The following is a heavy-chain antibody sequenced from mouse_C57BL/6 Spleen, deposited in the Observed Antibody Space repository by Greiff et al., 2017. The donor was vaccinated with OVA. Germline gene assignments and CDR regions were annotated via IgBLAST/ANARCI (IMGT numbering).Heavy chain of an antibody. CDR1: GFTFSDYG. J-gene: IGHJ1*03. D-gene: IGHD1-1*01. Sequence: EVMLVESGGGLVKPGGSLKLSCAASGFTFSDYGMHWVRQAPEKGLEWVAYISSGSSTIYYADTVKGRFTISRDNAKNTLFLQMTSLRSEDTAMYYCARTGDKKDGSSFYWYFDVWGTGTTVTVSS. CDR3: ARTGDKKDGSSFYWYFDV. V-gene: IGHV5-17*01. CDR2: ISSGSSTI.